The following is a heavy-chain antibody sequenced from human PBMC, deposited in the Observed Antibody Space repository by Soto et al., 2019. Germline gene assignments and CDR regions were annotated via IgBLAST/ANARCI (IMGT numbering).Heavy chain of an antibody. CDR3: ARLVDFFGPDGYSFYFDY. J-gene: IGHJ4*02. D-gene: IGHD3-22*01. CDR2: IYRRGNI. CDR1: GGSISSGGFS. V-gene: IGHV4-30-2*01. Sequence: SATLSLTCAVSGGSISSGGFSWIWVRQPPGEGLEWIGYIYRRGNIFYNPSLQSRVTISVDRSKNQFSLNLSSVTAADTAVYFCARLVDFFGPDGYSFYFDYWGQGSLVTVSS.